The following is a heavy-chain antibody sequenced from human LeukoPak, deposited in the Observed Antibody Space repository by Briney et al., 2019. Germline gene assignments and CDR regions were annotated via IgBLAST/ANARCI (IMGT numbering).Heavy chain of an antibody. Sequence: GGSLRLSCAASGFTFNDCWMSWVRQAPGKGLEWVANIKEDGSEKYYVGSVKGRFTISRDNAKDSLYLQMNSLRAEDTAVYYCAKRLSSGYYDSDYWGQGTLVTVSS. D-gene: IGHD3-22*01. V-gene: IGHV3-7*01. CDR2: IKEDGSEK. J-gene: IGHJ4*02. CDR3: AKRLSSGYYDSDY. CDR1: GFTFNDCW.